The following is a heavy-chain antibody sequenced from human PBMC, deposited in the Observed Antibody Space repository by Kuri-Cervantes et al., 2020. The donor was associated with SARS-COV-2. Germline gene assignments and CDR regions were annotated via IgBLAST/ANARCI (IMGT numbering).Heavy chain of an antibody. V-gene: IGHV1-46*01. CDR2: INPSGGST. CDR3: ARVNRYYDSSGYYGLNYFDY. Sequence: ASVKVSCKASGYTFTSYYMHWVRQAPGQGLEWMGIINPSGGSTSYAQKFQGRVTMTRDTSTSTVYMELRSLRSDDTAVYYCARVNRYYDSSGYYGLNYFDYWGQGTLVTVSS. CDR1: GYTFTSYY. J-gene: IGHJ4*02. D-gene: IGHD3-22*01.